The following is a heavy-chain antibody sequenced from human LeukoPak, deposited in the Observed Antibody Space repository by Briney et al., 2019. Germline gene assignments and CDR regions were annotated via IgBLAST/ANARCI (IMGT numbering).Heavy chain of an antibody. V-gene: IGHV4-59*08. D-gene: IGHD6-19*01. CDR1: GGSIGSNY. Sequence: SETLSLTCTVSGGSIGSNYWTWIRQPPGTGLEYIGYIYYTEATNYNPSLKSRVTISVHTSKNQFSLKMTSVTAADTAVYFCAKYGNSGWVIDNWGQGTLVTVSS. J-gene: IGHJ4*02. CDR2: IYYTEAT. CDR3: AKYGNSGWVIDN.